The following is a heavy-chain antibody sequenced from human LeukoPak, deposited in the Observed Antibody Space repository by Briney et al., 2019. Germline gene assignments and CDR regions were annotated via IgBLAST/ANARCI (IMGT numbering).Heavy chain of an antibody. CDR3: ARLYGNYQNYFDY. CDR2: INHSGST. Sequence: SETLSLTCTVSGGSIRNYYWSWIRQPPGKGLEWIGEINHSGSTNYNPSLKSRVTISVGTSKNQFSLKLRSVTAADTAVYYCARLYGNYQNYFDYWGQGTLVTVSS. CDR1: GGSIRNYY. J-gene: IGHJ4*02. V-gene: IGHV4-34*01. D-gene: IGHD1-7*01.